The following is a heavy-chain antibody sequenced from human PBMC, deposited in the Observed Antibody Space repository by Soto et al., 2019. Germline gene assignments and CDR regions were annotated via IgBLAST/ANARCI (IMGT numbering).Heavy chain of an antibody. V-gene: IGHV1-24*01. CDR2: FDPEDGET. CDR1: GYTLTELS. CDR3: ATVVRVYARNWFDP. Sequence: ASVKVSCKVSGYTLTELSMHWVRQAPGKGLEWMGGFDPEDGETIYAQKFQGRVTMTEDTSTDTAYMELSSLRSGDTAVYYCATVVRVYARNWFDPWGQGTLVTVSS. D-gene: IGHD2-8*01. J-gene: IGHJ5*02.